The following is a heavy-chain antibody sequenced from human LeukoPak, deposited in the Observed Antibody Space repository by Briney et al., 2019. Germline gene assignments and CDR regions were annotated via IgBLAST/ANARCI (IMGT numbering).Heavy chain of an antibody. CDR3: ARGPKWECSNGACSPLY. CDR2: ISSSSSYI. D-gene: IGHD2-8*01. CDR1: GFTFSSYS. V-gene: IGHV3-21*01. Sequence: GGSLRLSCAASGFTFSSYSMSWVRQAPGKGLEWVSSISSSSSYIYYADSVKGRFTISRDNAKNSLYLQMNSLRAEDTAVYYCARGPKWECSNGACSPLYWGQGTLVTVSS. J-gene: IGHJ4*02.